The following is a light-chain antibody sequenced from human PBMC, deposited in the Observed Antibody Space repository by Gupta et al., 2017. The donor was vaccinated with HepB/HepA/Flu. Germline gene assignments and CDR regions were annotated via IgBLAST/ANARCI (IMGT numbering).Light chain of an antibody. CDR1: QDITDF. V-gene: IGKV1-33*01. J-gene: IGKJ4*01. CDR2: ATS. CDR3: QRYSSVPHT. Sequence: DIQMTQSPSALSASIGDRVTITRQASQDITDFLNWYQQKPGKAPKLLIFATSKLETGVPSRFSGSVSGAYFTFTISILPPDDVATYYCQRYSSVPHTFGAGTKVEIK.